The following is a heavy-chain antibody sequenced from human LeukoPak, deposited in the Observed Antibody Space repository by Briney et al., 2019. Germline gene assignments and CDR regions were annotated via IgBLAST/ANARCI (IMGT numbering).Heavy chain of an antibody. CDR1: GGSISSYY. CDR3: ARMGITMVRGVPTYFDY. Sequence: SETLSLTCTVPGGSISSYYWSWIRQPPGKGLEWIGYIYYSGSTNYNPSLKSRVTISVDTSKNQFSLKLSSVTAADTAVYYCARMGITMVRGVPTYFDYWGQGTLVTVSS. J-gene: IGHJ4*02. CDR2: IYYSGST. D-gene: IGHD3-10*01. V-gene: IGHV4-59*01.